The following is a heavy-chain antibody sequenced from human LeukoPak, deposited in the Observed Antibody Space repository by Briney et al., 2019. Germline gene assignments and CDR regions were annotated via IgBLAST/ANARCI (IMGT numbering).Heavy chain of an antibody. CDR3: ARVGFGELSLYYFDY. Sequence: GGSLKISCKGSGYSFTSYWIGWVRQMPGKGLEWMGIIYPGDSDTRYSPSFQGQVTISADKCISTAYLQWSSLKASDTAMYYCARVGFGELSLYYFDYWGQGTLVTVSS. D-gene: IGHD3-10*01. CDR1: GYSFTSYW. V-gene: IGHV5-51*01. CDR2: IYPGDSDT. J-gene: IGHJ4*02.